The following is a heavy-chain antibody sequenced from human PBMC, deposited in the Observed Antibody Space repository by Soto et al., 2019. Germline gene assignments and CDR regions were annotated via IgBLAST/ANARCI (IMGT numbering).Heavy chain of an antibody. CDR2: ISSSGSTI. CDR1: GFTFSDYY. V-gene: IGHV3-11*01. Sequence: QVQLVESGGGLVKPGGSLRLSCAASGFTFSDYYMSWIRQAPGKGLEWVSYISSSGSTIYYADSVKGRFTISRDNDKNSLYLQMNSLRAEDTAVYYCVSYSSSWAPAPFDYWGQGTLVTVSS. J-gene: IGHJ4*02. D-gene: IGHD6-13*01. CDR3: VSYSSSWAPAPFDY.